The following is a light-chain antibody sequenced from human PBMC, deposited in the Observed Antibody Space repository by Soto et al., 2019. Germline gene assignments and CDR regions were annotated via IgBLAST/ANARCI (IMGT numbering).Light chain of an antibody. J-gene: IGLJ3*02. V-gene: IGLV1-44*01. Sequence: QSVLTQPPSASGTPGQRVTISCSGSSSNIGSNTVNWYHHLPVTAPKILIYTNDQRPSGVPDRFGGSKSGTSASLAISGLPSEDEDDYYCAAWDDSLNGPVFGGGTKLTVL. CDR3: AAWDDSLNGPV. CDR1: SSNIGSNT. CDR2: TND.